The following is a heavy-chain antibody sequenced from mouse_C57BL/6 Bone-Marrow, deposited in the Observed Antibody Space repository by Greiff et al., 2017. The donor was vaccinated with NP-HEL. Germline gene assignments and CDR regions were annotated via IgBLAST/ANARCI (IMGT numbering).Heavy chain of an antibody. CDR2: IDPNSGGT. D-gene: IGHD2-4*01. Sequence: QVQLQQPGAELVKPGASVKLSCKASGYTFTSYWMHWVKQRPGRGLEWIGRIDPNSGGTKYNEKFKSKATLTVDKPSSTAYMQLSSLTSEDSAVYFCARSGLYDFDGGYAMDYWGQGTSVTVSS. J-gene: IGHJ4*01. CDR3: ARSGLYDFDGGYAMDY. V-gene: IGHV1-72*01. CDR1: GYTFTSYW.